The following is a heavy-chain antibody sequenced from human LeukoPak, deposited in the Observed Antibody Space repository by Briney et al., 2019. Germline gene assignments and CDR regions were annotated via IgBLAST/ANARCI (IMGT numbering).Heavy chain of an antibody. J-gene: IGHJ4*02. V-gene: IGHV3-21*01. Sequence: EGSLRLSCAASGFTFNSHSMNWVRQTPGKGLEWVSSISSSSDYRDYADSVKGPFTISRDNAKNSLYLQMNSLRVEDTAVYYCASRSEFDYWGQGTLVTVSS. CDR1: GFTFNSHS. D-gene: IGHD3-16*02. CDR2: ISSSSDYR. CDR3: ASRSEFDY.